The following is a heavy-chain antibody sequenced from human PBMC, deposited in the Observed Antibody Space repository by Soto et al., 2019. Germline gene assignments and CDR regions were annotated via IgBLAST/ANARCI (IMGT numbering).Heavy chain of an antibody. J-gene: IGHJ5*02. D-gene: IGHD6-6*01. CDR3: ARLTPIAARPGWFDP. Sequence: PSETLSLTCTVSGGSISSSSYYWGWIRQPPGKGLEWIGSIYYSGSTYYNPSLKGRVTISVDTSKNQFSLKLSSVTAADTAVYYCARLTPIAARPGWFDPWGQGTLVTVSS. CDR2: IYYSGST. V-gene: IGHV4-39*01. CDR1: GGSISSSSYY.